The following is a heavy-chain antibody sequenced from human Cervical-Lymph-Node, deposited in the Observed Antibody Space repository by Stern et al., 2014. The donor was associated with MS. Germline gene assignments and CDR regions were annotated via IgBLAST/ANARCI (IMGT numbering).Heavy chain of an antibody. J-gene: IGHJ5*02. CDR2: IYYSGST. CDR3: ARDRLIAAAGWHWFDP. D-gene: IGHD6-13*01. Sequence: QVQLQESGPGLVKPSETLSLTCTVSGGSISSYYWSWIRQPPGKGLEWIGYIYYSGSTNYNPSLKSRVTISVDTSKNQFSLKLSSVTAADTAVYYCARDRLIAAAGWHWFDPWGQGTLVTVSS. V-gene: IGHV4-59*01. CDR1: GGSISSYY.